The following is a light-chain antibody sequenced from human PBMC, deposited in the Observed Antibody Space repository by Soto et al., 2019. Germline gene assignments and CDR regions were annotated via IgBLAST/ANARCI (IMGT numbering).Light chain of an antibody. CDR1: SSDIGGDHF. J-gene: IGLJ1*01. V-gene: IGLV2-14*03. CDR2: DVS. CDR3: GSSTGAMTYD. Sequence: QSALTQPASVSGSPGQSITISCTGTSSDIGGDHFVSWYQQHPGKAPKVMIYDVSNRPSGVSNRFSGSKSGNTASLTISGLQAEDEADYYCGSSTGAMTYDFGTGTKVTVL.